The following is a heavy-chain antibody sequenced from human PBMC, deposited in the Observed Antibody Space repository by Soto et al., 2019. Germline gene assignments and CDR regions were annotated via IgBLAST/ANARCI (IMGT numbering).Heavy chain of an antibody. CDR1: GGGNLRDYR. Sequence: QVQLVQSGAEVKEPGSSVKVSCKASGGGNLRDYRTTWVRRAPGQGLEWMGGIIPKLGSANYAQNFQGRVPITADESTNTVYRELRSLKSDDTAVYYCARGGVGYNFGAFYWGQGPPVTVPS. V-gene: IGHV1-69*01. D-gene: IGHD5-12*01. CDR2: IIPKLGSA. CDR3: ARGGVGYNFGAFY. J-gene: IGHJ4*02.